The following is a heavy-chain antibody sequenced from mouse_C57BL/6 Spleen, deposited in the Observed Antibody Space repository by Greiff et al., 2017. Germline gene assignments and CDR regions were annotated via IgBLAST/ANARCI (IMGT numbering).Heavy chain of an antibody. D-gene: IGHD1-1*02. CDR1: GFNINDDY. J-gene: IGHJ4*01. Sequence: EVQLQQSGAELVRPGASVKLSCTASGFNINDDYLHWVKQRPEQGLEWIGWIDPENGDTEYASKFQGKATITADTSSNTAYLQLSSLTSEDTAVYYCTTGGAMDYWGTGTSVTVS. V-gene: IGHV14-4*01. CDR2: IDPENGDT. CDR3: TTGGAMDY.